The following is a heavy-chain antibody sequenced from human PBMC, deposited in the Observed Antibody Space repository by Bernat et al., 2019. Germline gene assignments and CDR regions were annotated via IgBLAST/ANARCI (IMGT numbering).Heavy chain of an antibody. V-gene: IGHV3-30*18. CDR1: GFTFNNYG. CDR2: ISYDGSNK. J-gene: IGHJ4*02. D-gene: IGHD3-10*01. Sequence: QVQLVESGGGVVQPGGSLRLSCAASGFTFNNYGMYWVRQAPGKGLEWVAVISYDGSNKYYADSVKGRFAISRDNSKDTLYLQMNSLRAEDTAVYYCAKDLSFQVTMVRAVQYSLDYWGQGTLVTVSS. CDR3: AKDLSFQVTMVRAVQYSLDY.